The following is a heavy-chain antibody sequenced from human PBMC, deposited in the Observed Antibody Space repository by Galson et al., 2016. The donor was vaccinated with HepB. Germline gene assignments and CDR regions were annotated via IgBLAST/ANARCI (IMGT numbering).Heavy chain of an antibody. V-gene: IGHV3-74*01. CDR3: ARDGLSTTPDDY. D-gene: IGHD1-1*01. CDR1: GFTFSSYW. J-gene: IGHJ4*02. CDR2: VTSYGDT. Sequence: SLRLSCAASGFTFSSYWMHWVRQPPGKGLVWVSHVTSYGDTAYADSVKGRFTISRDNAKNTVFLQMDGLRAEDTAVYYCARDGLSTTPDDYWGQGTLVTVSS.